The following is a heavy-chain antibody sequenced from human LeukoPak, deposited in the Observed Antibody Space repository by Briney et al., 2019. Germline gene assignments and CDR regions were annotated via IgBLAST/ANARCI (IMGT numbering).Heavy chain of an antibody. V-gene: IGHV3-53*01. CDR2: IYSGGST. J-gene: IGHJ4*02. Sequence: GGSLRLSCAASGFTFSSYAMSWVRQAPGKGLEWVSVIYSGGSTYYADSVKGRFTISRDNSKNTLYLQMNSLRAEDTAVYYCASLGIAAAGIDYWGQGTLVTVSS. CDR3: ASLGIAAAGIDY. CDR1: GFTFSSYA. D-gene: IGHD6-13*01.